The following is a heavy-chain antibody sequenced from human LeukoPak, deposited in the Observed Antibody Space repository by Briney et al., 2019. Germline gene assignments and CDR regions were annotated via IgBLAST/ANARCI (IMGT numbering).Heavy chain of an antibody. CDR3: VRDFGRVRGTPDS. CDR1: GFVFSIYT. CDR2: ISGSGNGFSI. J-gene: IGHJ4*02. V-gene: IGHV3-64D*06. Sequence: GGSLRLSCSASGFVFSIYTMYWVRQAPGKGPEYVSTISGSGNGFSIYYADSVKGRFTISRDDSKSTLYLQMNGLRSEDTAVYYCVRDFGRVRGTPDSWGQGTLVTVSS. D-gene: IGHD3-16*01.